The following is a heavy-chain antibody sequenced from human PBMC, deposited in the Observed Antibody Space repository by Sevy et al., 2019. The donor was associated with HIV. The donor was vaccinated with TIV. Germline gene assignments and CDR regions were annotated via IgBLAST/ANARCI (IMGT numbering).Heavy chain of an antibody. J-gene: IGHJ6*02. CDR2: ISSSSYI. CDR3: ASLYGSGSYYHYGMDV. V-gene: IGHV3-21*01. D-gene: IGHD3-10*01. CDR1: GFTFSSYS. Sequence: GGCLRLSCAASGFTFSSYSMNWVRQAPGKGLEWVSSISSSSYIYYADSVKGRFTISRDNAKNSLYLQMNSLRAEDTAVYYCASLYGSGSYYHYGMDVWGQGTTVTVSS.